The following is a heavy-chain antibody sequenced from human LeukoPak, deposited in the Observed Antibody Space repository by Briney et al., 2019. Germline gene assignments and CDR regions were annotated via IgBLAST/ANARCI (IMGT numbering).Heavy chain of an antibody. J-gene: IGHJ4*02. CDR1: GFTFSSYA. Sequence: PGGSLRLSCAASGFTFSSYAMHWVRQAPGKGLEWVAVISHDGSRKYYADSVKGRFTVSRDNSKNALYVQMNSLRAEDTAVYYCATELGDYWGQGTLVTVSS. CDR3: ATELGDY. CDR2: ISHDGSRK. D-gene: IGHD3-10*01. V-gene: IGHV3-30*04.